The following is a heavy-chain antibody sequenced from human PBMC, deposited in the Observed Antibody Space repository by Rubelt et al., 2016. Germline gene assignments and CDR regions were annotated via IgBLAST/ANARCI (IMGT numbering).Heavy chain of an antibody. Sequence: QVHLQQSGPGLVKPSQTLSLTCAISGDSVSTNSAAWNWIRQSPSRGLEWLGRTYYRSKWYNDYALSVKSRIIINPDTSKNQFSLQLNSVTPEDTAVYYCARSQVPGIAGWFDPWGQGTLVTVSS. J-gene: IGHJ5*02. CDR2: TYYRSKWYN. CDR3: ARSQVPGIAGWFDP. D-gene: IGHD6-13*01. CDR1: GDSVSTNSAA. V-gene: IGHV6-1*01.